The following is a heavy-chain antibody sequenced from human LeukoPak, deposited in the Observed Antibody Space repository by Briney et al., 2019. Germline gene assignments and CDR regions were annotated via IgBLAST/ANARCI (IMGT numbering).Heavy chain of an antibody. CDR2: IYDSGSA. V-gene: IGHV4-30-2*01. CDR1: GDSISSDGYC. D-gene: IGHD3-10*01. J-gene: IGHJ4*02. CDR3: ARDQTYSGSGIYTYFDY. Sequence: PSETLSLTCDVSGDSISSDGYCWSWTRQPPGKGLEWIGYIYDSGSASYNPSLRSRVTLSVDKSKNQFSLKLSSVTAADTAVYYCARDQTYSGSGIYTYFDYWGQGILVTVSS.